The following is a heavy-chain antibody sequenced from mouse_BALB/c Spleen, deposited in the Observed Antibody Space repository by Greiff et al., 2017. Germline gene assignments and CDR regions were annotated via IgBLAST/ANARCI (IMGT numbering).Heavy chain of an antibody. D-gene: IGHD1-1*02. V-gene: IGHV1S135*01. Sequence: EVKLMESGPELGKPGASVKISCKASGYSFTGYNMYWVKQSHRKSLEWIGYIDPYNGGTSYNQKSKGKATLTVDKSSSTAYMHLNSLTSEDSAIYYCARGGYFDYWGQGTTLTVSS. CDR2: IDPYNGGT. J-gene: IGHJ2*01. CDR1: GYSFTGYN. CDR3: ARGGYFDY.